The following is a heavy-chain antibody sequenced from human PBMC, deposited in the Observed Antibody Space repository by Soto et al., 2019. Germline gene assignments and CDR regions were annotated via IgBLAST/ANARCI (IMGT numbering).Heavy chain of an antibody. J-gene: IGHJ5*02. CDR2: IYYSGST. CDR1: GGSISSSSYY. CDR3: ARHHTMVRGVIIGPANWFDP. D-gene: IGHD3-10*01. V-gene: IGHV4-39*01. Sequence: SETLSLTCTVSGGSISSSSYYWGWIRQPPGKGLEWIGSIYYSGSTYYNPSLKSRVTISVDTSKNQFSLKLSSVTAADTAVYYCARHHTMVRGVIIGPANWFDPWGQGTLVTVSS.